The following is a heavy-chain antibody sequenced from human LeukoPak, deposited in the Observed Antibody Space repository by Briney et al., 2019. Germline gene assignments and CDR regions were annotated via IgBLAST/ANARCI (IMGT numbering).Heavy chain of an antibody. CDR1: GGTFSSYA. CDR3: ARENSYDSSGYYLSGRSDHAFDI. Sequence: SVKVSCKASGGTFSSYAISWVRQAPGQGLEWMGRIIPILGIANYAQKFQGRVTITADKSMSTAYMELSSLRSEDTAVYYCARENSYDSSGYYLSGRSDHAFDIWGQGTMVTVSS. V-gene: IGHV1-69*04. D-gene: IGHD3-22*01. CDR2: IIPILGIA. J-gene: IGHJ3*02.